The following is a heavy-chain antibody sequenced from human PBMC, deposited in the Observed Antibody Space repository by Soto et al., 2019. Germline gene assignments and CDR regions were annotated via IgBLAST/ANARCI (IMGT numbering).Heavy chain of an antibody. CDR2: INPNSGGT. V-gene: IGHV1-2*04. J-gene: IGHJ5*02. CDR3: AGGEGIAVAGTGGSSWFDP. CDR1: GYTFTGYY. D-gene: IGHD6-19*01. Sequence: QVQLVQSGAEVKKPGASVKVSCKASGYTFTGYYMHWVRQAPGQGLEWMGWINPNSGGTNYARKLEGWVTMTRDTSISTAYMELSRLRSDDTAVYYCAGGEGIAVAGTGGSSWFDPWGQGTLVTVSS.